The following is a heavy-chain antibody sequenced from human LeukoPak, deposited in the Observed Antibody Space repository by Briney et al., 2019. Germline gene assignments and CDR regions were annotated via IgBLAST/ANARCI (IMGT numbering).Heavy chain of an antibody. CDR2: ISWNSGSI. CDR3: AKDVVGYFDSSGAIDY. V-gene: IGHV3-9*01. CDR1: GFTVSSNY. Sequence: GGSLRLSCAASGFTVSSNYMSWVRQAPGKGLEWVSGISWNSGSIGYADSVKGRFTISRDNAKNSLYLQMNSLRAEDTALYYCAKDVVGYFDSSGAIDYWGQGTLVTVSS. J-gene: IGHJ4*02. D-gene: IGHD3-22*01.